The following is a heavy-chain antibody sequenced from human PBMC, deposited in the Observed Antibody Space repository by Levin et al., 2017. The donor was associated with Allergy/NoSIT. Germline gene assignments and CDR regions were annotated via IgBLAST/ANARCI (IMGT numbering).Heavy chain of an antibody. CDR2: ISYNGKT. V-gene: IGHV4-59*01. CDR1: GGSISAYS. Sequence: SQTLSLTCTVSGGSISAYSWNWIRLSPGKGLQWIGSISYNGKTTYNPSLTGRVTISLASSRDQFSLHLTSVTAADTAIYFCARLAYYYDYWGRGTQVTVSS. D-gene: IGHD3-10*01. CDR3: ARLAYYYDY. J-gene: IGHJ4*01.